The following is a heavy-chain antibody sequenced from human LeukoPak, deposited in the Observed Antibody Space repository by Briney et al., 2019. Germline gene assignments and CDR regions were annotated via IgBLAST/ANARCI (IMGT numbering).Heavy chain of an antibody. CDR2: ISSSGSTM. J-gene: IGHJ6*03. Sequence: GGSLRLSCAASGFTFSSYNMNWVRQAPGKGLEWVSYISSSGSTMYYADSVKGRFTISRDNAKNSLYLQMNSLRAEDTAVYYCARAKSSGGYYGSGYYMDVWGKGTTVTISS. CDR1: GFTFSSYN. CDR3: ARAKSSGGYYGSGYYMDV. D-gene: IGHD3-10*01. V-gene: IGHV3-48*04.